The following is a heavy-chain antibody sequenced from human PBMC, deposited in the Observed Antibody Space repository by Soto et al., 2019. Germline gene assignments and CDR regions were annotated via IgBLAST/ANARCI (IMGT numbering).Heavy chain of an antibody. D-gene: IGHD4-17*01. CDR3: ARYGDYFYY. Sequence: SETLSLTCAVSGGSISSGGYSWSWIRQPPGKGLEWIGYIYHSGSTYYNPSLKSRVTISVDRSKNQFSLKLSSVTAADTAVYYCARYGDYFYYWGQGTLVTVSS. CDR1: GGSISSGGYS. V-gene: IGHV4-30-2*01. CDR2: IYHSGST. J-gene: IGHJ4*02.